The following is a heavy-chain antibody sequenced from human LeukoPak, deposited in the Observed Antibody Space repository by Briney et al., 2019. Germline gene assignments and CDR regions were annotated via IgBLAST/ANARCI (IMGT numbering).Heavy chain of an antibody. CDR3: AKSTAPAGYYLDY. V-gene: IGHV3-30*18. CDR1: GFTFSTYG. CDR2: ISYDGNDK. J-gene: IGHJ4*02. Sequence: GGSLRLSCAASGFTFSTYGMHWVRQAPGKGLEWVTIISYDGNDKDYADSVRGRFTISRDNSKNTLYLQMNSLRGEDTAVYYCAKSTAPAGYYLDYWGQGILVTVSS. D-gene: IGHD2-2*01.